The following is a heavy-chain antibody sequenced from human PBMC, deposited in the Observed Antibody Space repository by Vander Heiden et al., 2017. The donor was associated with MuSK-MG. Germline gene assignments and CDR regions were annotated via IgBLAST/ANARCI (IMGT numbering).Heavy chain of an antibody. CDR3: ARSLRVLLWFGEANAFDI. CDR1: GGSISSYY. CDR2: IYYRGST. V-gene: IGHV4-59*08. J-gene: IGHJ3*02. D-gene: IGHD3-10*01. Sequence: QVQLQESGPGLVKPSETLSLTCTVSGGSISSYYWSWIRQPPGKGLEWIGYIYYRGSTNYNPSLKSRVTISVDTSKNQFSLKLSSVTAADTAVYYCARSLRVLLWFGEANAFDIWGQGTMVTVSS.